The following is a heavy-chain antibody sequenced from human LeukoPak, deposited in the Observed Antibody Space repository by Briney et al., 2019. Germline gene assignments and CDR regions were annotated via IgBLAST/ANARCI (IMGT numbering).Heavy chain of an antibody. CDR3: ARGRVEMATTQFDY. Sequence: PSETLSLTCTVSGGSISSGGYYWSWIRQHPGKGLEWIGYIYYSGSTYYNPSLKSRVTISVDTSKNQFSLKLSSVTAADTAVYYCARGRVEMATTQFDYWGQGTLVTVSS. V-gene: IGHV4-31*03. J-gene: IGHJ4*02. D-gene: IGHD5-24*01. CDR1: GGSISSGGYY. CDR2: IYYSGST.